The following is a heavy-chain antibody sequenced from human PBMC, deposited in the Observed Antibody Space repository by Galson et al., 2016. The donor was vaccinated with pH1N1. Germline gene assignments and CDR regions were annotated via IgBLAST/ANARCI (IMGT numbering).Heavy chain of an antibody. V-gene: IGHV4-59*08. CDR1: GGSISSYY. Sequence: SETLSLTCIVSGGSISSYYWSWIRQPPGKGLEWIGYIYYSGSTNYNPSLKSRVTISVDTSTNRFSLKLSSVTATDTAVYYCARARAPEYFDWLSYFDSWGQGTPVTVSS. CDR3: ARARAPEYFDWLSYFDS. D-gene: IGHD3-9*01. CDR2: IYYSGST. J-gene: IGHJ4*02.